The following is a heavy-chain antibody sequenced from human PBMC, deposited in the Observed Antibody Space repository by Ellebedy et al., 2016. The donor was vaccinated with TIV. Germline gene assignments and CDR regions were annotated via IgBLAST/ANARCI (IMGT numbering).Heavy chain of an antibody. CDR1: GYTFTNYY. D-gene: IGHD3-3*01. CDR2: INPGGGGT. J-gene: IGHJ4*02. Sequence: AASVKVSCKASGYTFTNYYMNWVRQAPGQGLEWMGIINPGGGGTSYAQKFQGRVTMTKDTSTSTLNMELSSLRFEDTAVYYCARSLEWLPGDYWGQGTLVTVSS. V-gene: IGHV1-46*01. CDR3: ARSLEWLPGDY.